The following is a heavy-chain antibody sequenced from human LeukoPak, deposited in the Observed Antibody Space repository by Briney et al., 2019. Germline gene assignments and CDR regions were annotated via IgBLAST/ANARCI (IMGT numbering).Heavy chain of an antibody. D-gene: IGHD2-2*01. J-gene: IGHJ1*01. CDR3: AKDEDARPMYFQH. Sequence: PGRSLRLSCTASGFTFGDYAMSWVRQAPGKGLEWVSAISGSGGSIHYADSVKGRFTISRDNSKNTLYLQMNTLRAEDTAVYYCAKDEDARPMYFQHWGQGTLVAVSS. CDR1: GFTFGDYA. V-gene: IGHV3-23*01. CDR2: ISGSGGSI.